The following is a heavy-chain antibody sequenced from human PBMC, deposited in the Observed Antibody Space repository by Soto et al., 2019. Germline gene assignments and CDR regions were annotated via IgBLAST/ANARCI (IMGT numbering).Heavy chain of an antibody. CDR1: GFSLSNARMG. CDR2: IFSNDEK. D-gene: IGHD3-10*01. V-gene: IGHV2-26*01. CDR3: ARIRTGYYGSGSYSPYYYGMDV. J-gene: IGHJ6*02. Sequence: ESGPTLVNPTETLTLTCTVSGFSLSNARMGVSWIRQPPGKALEWLAHIFSNDEKSYSTSLKSRLTISKDTSKSQVVLTMTNMDPVDTATYYCARIRTGYYGSGSYSPYYYGMDVWGQGTTVTVSS.